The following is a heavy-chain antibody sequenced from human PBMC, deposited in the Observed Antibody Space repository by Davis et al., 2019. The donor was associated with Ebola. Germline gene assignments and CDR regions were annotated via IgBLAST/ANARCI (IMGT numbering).Heavy chain of an antibody. Sequence: MPSETLSLTCTVSGCSISSSSYYWGWIRQPPGKGLEWIGSIYYSGSTYYNPSLKSRVTMSVDTSKNQFSVKLTSLTAADTAVYYCARGHSYGSMVYGLDVWGQGTTVTVSS. D-gene: IGHD5-18*01. V-gene: IGHV4-39*01. CDR2: IYYSGST. J-gene: IGHJ6*02. CDR1: GCSISSSSYY. CDR3: ARGHSYGSMVYGLDV.